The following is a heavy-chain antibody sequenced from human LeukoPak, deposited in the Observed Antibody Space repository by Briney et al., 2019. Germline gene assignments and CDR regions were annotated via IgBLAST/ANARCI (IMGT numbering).Heavy chain of an antibody. CDR3: ARDYWWNYDY. J-gene: IGHJ4*02. Sequence: GGSLRLSCAASGFTFSDYAMHWVRQAPGKGLEWVAVISKDGSDKYYPGSVRGRFTISRDNSKNAIYLQMDSLRAEDTAIYYCARDYWWNYDYWGQGTLVTVSS. D-gene: IGHD1-7*01. V-gene: IGHV3-30-3*01. CDR1: GFTFSDYA. CDR2: ISKDGSDK.